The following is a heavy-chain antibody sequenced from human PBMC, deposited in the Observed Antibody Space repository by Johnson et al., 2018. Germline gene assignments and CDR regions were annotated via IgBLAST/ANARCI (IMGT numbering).Heavy chain of an antibody. V-gene: IGHV3-30*03. Sequence: VQLVESGGGVVQPGRSLKVSCAASGFSFSSYVMHWVRQAPGKGLEWVAGISSAGRTIFYADYGKGRFTISRDNSRNTVDLQMNSLRAEDTAMYYCARDAHYYFYYYMDIWGKGTTVTVSS. CDR3: ARDAHYYFYYYMDI. J-gene: IGHJ6*03. CDR1: GFSFSSYV. CDR2: ISSAGRTI.